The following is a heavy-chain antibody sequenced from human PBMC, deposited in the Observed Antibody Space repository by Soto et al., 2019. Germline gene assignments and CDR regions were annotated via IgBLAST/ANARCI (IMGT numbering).Heavy chain of an antibody. Sequence: SETLSLTCTVSGDSISSGGYYWSWIRQHPGKGLEWIGYIYYSGSTYYNPSLKSRVTISVDTSKNQFSLKLSSVTAADTAVYYCAMHTSGNYYNGYWGQGTLVTVSS. CDR2: IYYSGST. D-gene: IGHD3-10*01. V-gene: IGHV4-31*03. J-gene: IGHJ4*02. CDR3: AMHTSGNYYNGY. CDR1: GDSISSGGYY.